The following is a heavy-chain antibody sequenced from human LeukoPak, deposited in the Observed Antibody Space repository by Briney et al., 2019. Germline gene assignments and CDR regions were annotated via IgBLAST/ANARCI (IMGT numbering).Heavy chain of an antibody. CDR1: GYTFTSYY. Sequence: ASVKVSCKASGYTFTSYYMHWVRQAPGQGLEWMGIINPSGGSTSHAQKFQGRVTMTRDTSASTVYMELSILRSEDTAVYYCARVGIAAALAYMDVWGQGTTVTVSS. CDR3: ARVGIAAALAYMDV. J-gene: IGHJ6*02. CDR2: INPSGGST. V-gene: IGHV1-46*01. D-gene: IGHD6-13*01.